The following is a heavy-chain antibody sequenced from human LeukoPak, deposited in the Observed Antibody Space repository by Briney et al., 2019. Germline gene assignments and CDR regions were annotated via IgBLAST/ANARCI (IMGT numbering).Heavy chain of an antibody. CDR2: IIPIFGTA. Sequence: SVKVSCKASGYTFTSYGISWVRQAPGQGLEWMGGIIPIFGTANYAQKFQGRVTITADKSTSTAYMELSSLRSEDTAVYYCASMRLGEDIVVVPAADWGQGTLVTVSS. J-gene: IGHJ4*02. D-gene: IGHD2-2*01. CDR1: GYTFTSYG. V-gene: IGHV1-69*06. CDR3: ASMRLGEDIVVVPAAD.